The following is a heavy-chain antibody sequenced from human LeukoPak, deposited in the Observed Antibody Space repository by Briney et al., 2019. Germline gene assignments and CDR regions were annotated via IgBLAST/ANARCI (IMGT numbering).Heavy chain of an antibody. CDR2: IIPIFGTA. CDR1: GYTFTSYG. V-gene: IGHV1-69*13. J-gene: IGHJ6*03. Sequence: SVKVSCKASGYTFTSYGISWVRQAPGQGLEWMGGIIPIFGTANYAQKFQGRVTITADESTSTAYMELSSLRSGDTAVYYCAVRLAARPFHHYYYYMDVWGKGTTVTVSS. D-gene: IGHD6-6*01. CDR3: AVRLAARPFHHYYYYMDV.